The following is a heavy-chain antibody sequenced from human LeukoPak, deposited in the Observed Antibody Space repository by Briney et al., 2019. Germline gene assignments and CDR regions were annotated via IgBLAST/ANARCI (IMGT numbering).Heavy chain of an antibody. D-gene: IGHD2-2*01. CDR1: GGSISSYY. J-gene: IGHJ5*02. CDR2: IYYSGST. Sequence: PSETLSLTCTVSGGSISSYYWSWIRQPPGKGLEWIGYIYYSGSTNYNPSLKSRVIISVDTSKNQSSLKLSSVTAADTAVYYCARGGVVVVPAAIPYNWFDPWGQGTLVTVSS. V-gene: IGHV4-59*01. CDR3: ARGGVVVVPAAIPYNWFDP.